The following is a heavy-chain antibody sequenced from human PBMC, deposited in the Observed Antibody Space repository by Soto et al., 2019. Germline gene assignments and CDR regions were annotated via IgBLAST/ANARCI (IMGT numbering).Heavy chain of an antibody. J-gene: IGHJ4*02. CDR3: AAEVHCSGGSCYNVLNDY. CDR1: GYSFINYG. D-gene: IGHD2-15*01. Sequence: ASVKVSCKASGYSFINYGISWVRQAPGQGLEWMGWVSTYSGNTNYAQKFQERVTMTTDTSTSTAYMELSSLRSEDTAVYYCAAEVHCSGGSCYNVLNDYWGQGTLVTVSS. CDR2: VSTYSGNT. V-gene: IGHV1-18*01.